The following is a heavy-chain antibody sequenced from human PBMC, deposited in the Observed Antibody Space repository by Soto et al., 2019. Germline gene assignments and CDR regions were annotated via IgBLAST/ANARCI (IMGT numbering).Heavy chain of an antibody. CDR3: AKDFGYYDSSGRILGAFDI. CDR1: GFTFSSYG. J-gene: IGHJ3*02. CDR2: ISYDGSNK. D-gene: IGHD3-22*01. Sequence: RLSCAASGFTFSSYGMHWVRQAPGKGLEWVAVISYDGSNKYYADSVKGRFTISRDNSKNTLYLQMNSLRAEDTAVYYCAKDFGYYDSSGRILGAFDIWGQGTMVTVSS. V-gene: IGHV3-30*18.